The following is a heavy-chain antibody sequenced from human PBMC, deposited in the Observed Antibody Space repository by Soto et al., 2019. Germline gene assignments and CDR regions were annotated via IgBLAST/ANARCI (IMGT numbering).Heavy chain of an antibody. Sequence: QVQLVESGGGVVQPGGSLRFSCAASGFTFSSHGMHWVRQAPGKGLEWVAVIWYDGSQTYYADSVKGRFTISRDNSQNTLDLQMNSLRAEDTAVYYCARAGVWVGQRGYLDYWGQGTLLTGSS. CDR3: ARAGVWVGQRGYLDY. J-gene: IGHJ4*02. D-gene: IGHD3-10*01. V-gene: IGHV3-33*01. CDR2: IWYDGSQT. CDR1: GFTFSSHG.